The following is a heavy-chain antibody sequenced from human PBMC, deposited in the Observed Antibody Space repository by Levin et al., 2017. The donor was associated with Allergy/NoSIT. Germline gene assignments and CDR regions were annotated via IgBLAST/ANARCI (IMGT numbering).Heavy chain of an antibody. Sequence: GESLKISCKASGYTFTNDHMHWVRQAPGQGLEWMGIIHPRDGATRIAQKFQGRVTITRDTSTSTVNMELSSLISEDTAVYYCARDLSGGWASDYWGQGTLVTVSS. CDR2: IHPRDGAT. CDR3: ARDLSGGWASDY. CDR1: GYTFTNDH. V-gene: IGHV1-46*03. J-gene: IGHJ4*02. D-gene: IGHD6-19*01.